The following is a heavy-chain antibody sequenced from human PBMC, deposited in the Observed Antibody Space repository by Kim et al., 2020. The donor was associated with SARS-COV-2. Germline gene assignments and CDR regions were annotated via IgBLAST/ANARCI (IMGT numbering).Heavy chain of an antibody. CDR2: IYYSGST. Sequence: SDTLSLTCTVSGGSISSYYWSWIRQPPGKGLEWIGYIYYSGSTNYNPSLKSRVTISVDTSKNQFSLKLSSVTAADTAVYYCARSLRITIFGVVIIQGLDYWGQGTLVTVSS. V-gene: IGHV4-59*13. D-gene: IGHD3-3*01. CDR3: ARSLRITIFGVVIIQGLDY. J-gene: IGHJ4*02. CDR1: GGSISSYY.